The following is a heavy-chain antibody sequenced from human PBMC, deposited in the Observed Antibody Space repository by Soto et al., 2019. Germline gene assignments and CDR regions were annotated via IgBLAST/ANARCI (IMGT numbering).Heavy chain of an antibody. Sequence: GGSLRLSWAASGFTFSSYAMHWVRQAPGKGLERVAVISYDGSNKYYADAAKVRFTISRYNSKNTLYLQMNSTRAEDTPVYYCARATDSSSPYNWFDPWGQGTLVTVSS. D-gene: IGHD6-6*01. V-gene: IGHV3-30-3*01. CDR3: ARATDSSSPYNWFDP. CDR1: GFTFSSYA. J-gene: IGHJ5*02. CDR2: ISYDGSNK.